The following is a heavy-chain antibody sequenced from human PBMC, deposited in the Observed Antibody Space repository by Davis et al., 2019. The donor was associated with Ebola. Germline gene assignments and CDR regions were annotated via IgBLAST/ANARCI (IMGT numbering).Heavy chain of an antibody. D-gene: IGHD2-2*02. CDR2: IWYDGSNK. V-gene: IGHV3-33*01. Sequence: GESLKISCAASGFTFSNYGIHWVRQAPGKGLEWVAVIWYDGSNKYYADSVKGRFTISRDISNNTVYLQMNSLRAQDTATYYCARDSCSGTSCYTYYFDFWGQGTLVTVSS. CDR1: GFTFSNYG. J-gene: IGHJ4*02. CDR3: ARDSCSGTSCYTYYFDF.